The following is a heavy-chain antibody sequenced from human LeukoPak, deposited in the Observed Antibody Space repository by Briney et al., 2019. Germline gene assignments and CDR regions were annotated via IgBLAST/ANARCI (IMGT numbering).Heavy chain of an antibody. CDR3: ARGPGYCSSTSCYNYYYYYYMDV. Sequence: SSVKVSCKASGGTFSSYAISWVRQAPGQGLEWMGGIIPIFGTANYAQKFQGRVTITADESTSTAYMELSSLRSEDTAVYYCARGPGYCSSTSCYNYYYYYYMDVWGKRTTVTVSS. D-gene: IGHD2-2*02. CDR1: GGTFSSYA. J-gene: IGHJ6*03. CDR2: IIPIFGTA. V-gene: IGHV1-69*01.